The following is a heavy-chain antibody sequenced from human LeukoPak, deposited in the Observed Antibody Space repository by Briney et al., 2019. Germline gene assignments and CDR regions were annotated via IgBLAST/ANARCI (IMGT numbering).Heavy chain of an antibody. J-gene: IGHJ4*02. CDR3: ARGRVGSYDY. Sequence: PSETLSLTCAVYGGSFSGYYWSWIRQPPGKGLEWIGEINHSGSTNYNPSLKSRVTISVDTSKNQFSLKLSSVIAADTAVYYCARGRVGSYDYWGQGTLVTVSS. CDR2: INHSGST. D-gene: IGHD1-26*01. V-gene: IGHV4-34*01. CDR1: GGSFSGYY.